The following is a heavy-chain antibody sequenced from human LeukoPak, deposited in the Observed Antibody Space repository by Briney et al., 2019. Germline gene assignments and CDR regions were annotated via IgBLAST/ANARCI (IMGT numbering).Heavy chain of an antibody. Sequence: SETLSLTCAVYGGSFSGYYWSWIRQPPGKGLEWIGEINHSGSTNYNPSLKSRVTISVDTSKNQFSLKLSSVTAADTAVYYCARPKSSSWNNWFDPWGQGTLVTVSS. J-gene: IGHJ5*02. D-gene: IGHD6-13*01. CDR1: GGSFSGYY. V-gene: IGHV4-34*01. CDR2: INHSGST. CDR3: ARPKSSSWNNWFDP.